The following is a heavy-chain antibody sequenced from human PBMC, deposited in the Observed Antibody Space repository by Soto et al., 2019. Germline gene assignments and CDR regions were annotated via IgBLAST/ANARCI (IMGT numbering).Heavy chain of an antibody. J-gene: IGHJ5*01. CDR2: IYYSGTA. D-gene: IGHD3-3*01. CDR1: GDSISSGRYY. V-gene: IGHV4-31*03. Sequence: SETLSLTCNVSGDSISSGRYYWSWIRQHPEKGLEWIGYIYYSGTAQYSPSFKSRITMSVDTSKSQLSLKMTSLTAADTAIYYCARGFSTDFDW. CDR3: ARGFSTDFDW.